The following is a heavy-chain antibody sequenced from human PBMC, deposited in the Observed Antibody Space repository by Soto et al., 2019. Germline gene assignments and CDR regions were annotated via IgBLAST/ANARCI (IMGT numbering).Heavy chain of an antibody. J-gene: IGHJ4*02. CDR2: LNHSGST. V-gene: IGHV4-34*01. Sequence: SETLSLTCVVYGGSFSGYYWSWIRQPPGKGLEWIGDLNHSGSTNYSPSLKSRVTISVDASKNQFSLKLISVTAADTAVYWCAAAVAGRGDFDYWGQGTLVTVSS. CDR1: GGSFSGYY. CDR3: AAAVAGRGDFDY. D-gene: IGHD6-19*01.